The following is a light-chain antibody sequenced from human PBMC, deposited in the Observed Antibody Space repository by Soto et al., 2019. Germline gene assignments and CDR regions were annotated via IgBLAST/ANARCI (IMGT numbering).Light chain of an antibody. CDR3: KQDLRPPLT. CDR2: AAS. V-gene: IGKV1-39*01. Sequence: DIQMTQSPSSLSASVGDRVTITCQASQSVDNYLKWYQQKPGKAPGLLIYAASTLQSGVQSRFSASGSGTDFTLTIRSLQPEDFATYYCKQDLRPPLTFGPGTKVDIK. J-gene: IGKJ3*01. CDR1: QSVDNY.